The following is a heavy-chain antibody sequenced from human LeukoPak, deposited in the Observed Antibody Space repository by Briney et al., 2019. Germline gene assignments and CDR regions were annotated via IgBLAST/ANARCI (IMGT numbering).Heavy chain of an antibody. CDR2: INGDGGVT. Sequence: PGGSLRLSCTASGFTFDGCAMHWVRQVPGRGLEWISLINGDGGVTYYADSVKGRFTISRDNRRNSLYVQMNSLRSDDTAFYYCAKDHYYDYVWGTLDSWGQGTLVTVSS. CDR1: GFTFDGCA. V-gene: IGHV3-43*02. J-gene: IGHJ5*01. D-gene: IGHD3-16*01. CDR3: AKDHYYDYVWGTLDS.